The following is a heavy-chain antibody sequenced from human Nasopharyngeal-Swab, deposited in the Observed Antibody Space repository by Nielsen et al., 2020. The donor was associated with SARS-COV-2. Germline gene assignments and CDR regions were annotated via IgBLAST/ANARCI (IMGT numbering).Heavy chain of an antibody. V-gene: IGHV4-61*02. J-gene: IGHJ4*02. CDR1: GGSISSGTYY. CDR2: IYSSGNS. CDR3: ARDRSRGWYNSFDH. Sequence: SETLSLTCTVSGGTVSGGSISSGTYYWSWIRQPAGKGLEWIGRIYSSGNSNYNPSLKSRVTISVDTSKNQFSLRLSSVTAADTAVYYCARDRSRGWYNSFDHWGQGTLVTVSS. D-gene: IGHD6-19*01.